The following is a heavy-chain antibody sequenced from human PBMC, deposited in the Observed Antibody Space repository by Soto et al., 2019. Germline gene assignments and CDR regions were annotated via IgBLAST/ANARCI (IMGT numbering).Heavy chain of an antibody. V-gene: IGHV3-23*04. CDR1: GFTFDNFA. CDR3: SKGAPGRTNDYGDY. Sequence: EVQLVESGGGLVQPGGSLILSCAASGFTFDNFAMSWVRQAPGRGLEWVSVISGRGSSTYYADSVKGRFTVSRDNSRTTLYLEMNSLRDEDTAIYYCSKGAPGRTNDYGDYWGQGTLVTVSS. CDR2: ISGRGSST. D-gene: IGHD3-10*01. J-gene: IGHJ4*02.